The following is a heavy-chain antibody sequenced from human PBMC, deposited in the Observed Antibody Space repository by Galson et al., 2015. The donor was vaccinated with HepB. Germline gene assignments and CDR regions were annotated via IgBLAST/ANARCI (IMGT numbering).Heavy chain of an antibody. V-gene: IGHV3-21*01. J-gene: IGHJ4*02. CDR3: ARDSRPPEAGNFDY. CDR1: GFTFSSYS. Sequence: SLRLSCAASGFTFSSYSMNWVRQAPGKGLEWVSSISSSSSYIYYADSVKGRFTISRDNAKNSLYLQMNSLRAEDTAVYYCARDSRPPEAGNFDYWGQGTLVTVSS. CDR2: ISSSSSYI. D-gene: IGHD6-13*01.